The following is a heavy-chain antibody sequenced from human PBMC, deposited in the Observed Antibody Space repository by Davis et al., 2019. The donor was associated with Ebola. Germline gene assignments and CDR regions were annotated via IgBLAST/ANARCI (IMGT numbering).Heavy chain of an antibody. Sequence: ESLKISCAASGFTFSSYWMSWVRQAPGKGLEWIGEIYHSGSTNYNPSLKSRVTISVDKSKNQFSLKLSSVTAADTAVYYCARLPNVVLRYFDWLLHWGQGTLVTVSS. CDR3: ARLPNVVLRYFDWLLH. D-gene: IGHD3-9*01. J-gene: IGHJ4*02. CDR1: GFTFSSYW. CDR2: IYHSGST. V-gene: IGHV4/OR15-8*01.